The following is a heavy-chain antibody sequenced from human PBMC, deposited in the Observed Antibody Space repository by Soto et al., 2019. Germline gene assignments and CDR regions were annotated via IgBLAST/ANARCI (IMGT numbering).Heavy chain of an antibody. Sequence: GGSLRLSCAASGFTFSMYWMHWVRQAPGKGLLWVSRINGDGTDTTYADSVKGRFTISRDNAKNTVYLQMNGLRAEDTAVYYCARDQLLLSYGSIYYYYGMDVWGPGTTLTVSS. CDR1: GFTFSMYW. V-gene: IGHV3-74*03. CDR2: INGDGTDT. CDR3: ARDQLLLSYGSIYYYYGMDV. J-gene: IGHJ6*02. D-gene: IGHD5-18*01.